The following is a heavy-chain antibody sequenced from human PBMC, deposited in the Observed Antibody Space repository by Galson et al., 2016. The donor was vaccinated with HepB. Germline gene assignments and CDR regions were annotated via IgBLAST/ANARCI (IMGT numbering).Heavy chain of an antibody. CDR3: ASWGYSSSRCSDY. CDR2: IYYSGST. V-gene: IGHV4-31*03. D-gene: IGHD6-13*01. Sequence: TLSLTCTVSGGSISSGGYYWSWIRQHPGKGLEWIGYIYYSGSTYYNPSLRSRVTISADTSKNQFSLKLSSVTAADTAVYYCASWGYSSSRCSDYWGQGTLVTVSS. J-gene: IGHJ4*02. CDR1: GGSISSGGYY.